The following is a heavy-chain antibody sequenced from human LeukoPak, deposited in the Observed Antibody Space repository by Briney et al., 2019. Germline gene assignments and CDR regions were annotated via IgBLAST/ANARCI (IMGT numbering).Heavy chain of an antibody. V-gene: IGHV1-2*02. J-gene: IGHJ4*02. D-gene: IGHD5-12*01. Sequence: GASVKVSCKGSGYTFTGYYMCWVRQAPGQGLEWMGWINTNSGGTNYAQKFQGRVTITRDTYISTAYIELSRLRSDDTAVYYCARESGEWLRSFDYWGQGTLVTVSS. CDR1: GYTFTGYY. CDR2: INTNSGGT. CDR3: ARESGEWLRSFDY.